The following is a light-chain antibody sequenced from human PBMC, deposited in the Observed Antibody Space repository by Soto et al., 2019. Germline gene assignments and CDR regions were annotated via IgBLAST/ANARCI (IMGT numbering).Light chain of an antibody. Sequence: DIQMTQSPSSVSASVGDRVTITCRASQGISRLLAWYQQKPWKAPNLLIHTASSLQSAVPSRFSGSVSGTDFTLTISSLHPEDFATYYCQQANNFPLTFGGGTKVEIK. J-gene: IGKJ4*01. CDR3: QQANNFPLT. CDR2: TAS. V-gene: IGKV1-12*01. CDR1: QGISRL.